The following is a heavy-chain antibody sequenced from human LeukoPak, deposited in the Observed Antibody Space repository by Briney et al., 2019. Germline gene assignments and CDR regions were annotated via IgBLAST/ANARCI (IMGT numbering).Heavy chain of an antibody. CDR3: ARARGYFDL. Sequence: SETLSLTCTVSGGSISSYYWSWIRQPPGKGLEWIGYIYYTGSTNYNPSLKSRVTISVDTSKNQFSLKLSSVTAADTAVYYCARARGYFDLWGRGTLVTVSS. CDR2: IYYTGST. J-gene: IGHJ2*01. V-gene: IGHV4-59*01. CDR1: GGSISSYY.